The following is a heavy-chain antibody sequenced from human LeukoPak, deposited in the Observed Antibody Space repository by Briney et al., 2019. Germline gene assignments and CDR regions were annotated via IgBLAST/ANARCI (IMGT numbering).Heavy chain of an antibody. D-gene: IGHD6-13*01. CDR2: ISSSSSTI. Sequence: PGGSLRLSCAASGFTFSSYSMNWVRQAPGKGLEWVSYISSSSSTIYYADSVKGRFTISRDNAKNSLYLQMNSLRAEDTAVYYCARDYSSRPNNYYYYGMDVWGQGTTVTVSS. CDR1: GFTFSSYS. V-gene: IGHV3-48*01. CDR3: ARDYSSRPNNYYYYGMDV. J-gene: IGHJ6*02.